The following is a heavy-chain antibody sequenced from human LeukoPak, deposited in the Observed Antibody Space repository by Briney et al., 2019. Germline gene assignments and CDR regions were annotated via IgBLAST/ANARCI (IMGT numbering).Heavy chain of an antibody. V-gene: IGHV4-59*01. CDR3: ARAGYSGYDYDD. Sequence: PSETLSLTCTVSGGSISSYYWSWIRKPSGKGLEWIGYIYYSGSTNYNPSLKSRVTISVDTSKNQFSLKLSSVTAADTAVYYCARAGYSGYDYDDWGQGTLVTVSS. J-gene: IGHJ4*02. D-gene: IGHD5-12*01. CDR2: IYYSGST. CDR1: GGSISSYY.